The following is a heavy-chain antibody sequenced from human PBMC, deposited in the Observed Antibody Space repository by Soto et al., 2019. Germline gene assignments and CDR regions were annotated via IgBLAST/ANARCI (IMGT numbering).Heavy chain of an antibody. Sequence: GESLKISCKGSGYSFTSYWTGWVRQMPGKGLEWVGIIYPGDSDTRYSPSFQGQVTVSADKSISTAYLQWSSLKASDTAMYYCASLYSNFPYNWFDPWGQGTLVTVSS. D-gene: IGHD4-4*01. CDR2: IYPGDSDT. J-gene: IGHJ5*02. CDR1: GYSFTSYW. CDR3: ASLYSNFPYNWFDP. V-gene: IGHV5-51*01.